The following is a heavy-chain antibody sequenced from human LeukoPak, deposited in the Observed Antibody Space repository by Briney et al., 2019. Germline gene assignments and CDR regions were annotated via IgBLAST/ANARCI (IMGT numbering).Heavy chain of an antibody. CDR1: GFTFSSYA. J-gene: IGHJ4*02. CDR2: ISGSGGST. CDR3: AKSVSSSWYYFDY. Sequence: GGSLRLPCAASGFTFSSYAMSWVRQAPGKGLEWVSAISGSGGSTYYADSVKGRFTISRDNSKNTLYLQMNSLRAEDTAVYYCAKSVSSSWYYFDYWGQGTLVTVSS. D-gene: IGHD6-13*01. V-gene: IGHV3-23*01.